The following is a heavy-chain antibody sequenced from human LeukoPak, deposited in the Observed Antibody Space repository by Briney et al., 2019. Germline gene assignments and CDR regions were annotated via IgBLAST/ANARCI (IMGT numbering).Heavy chain of an antibody. D-gene: IGHD3-10*01. J-gene: IGHJ5*02. CDR3: ARVWFGEFANWFDP. V-gene: IGHV1-8*01. CDR2: MNPNSGNT. Sequence: AASVKVSCKTSGYTFTTYDINWVRQATGQGLEWMGWMNPNSGNTGYAQKFQGRVTMTRNTSISTAHMELSSLRSEDTAVYYCARVWFGEFANWFDPWGQGTLVTVSS. CDR1: GYTFTTYD.